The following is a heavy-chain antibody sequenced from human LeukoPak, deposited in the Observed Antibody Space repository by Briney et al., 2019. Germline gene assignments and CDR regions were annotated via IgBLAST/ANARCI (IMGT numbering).Heavy chain of an antibody. V-gene: IGHV3-30-3*01. CDR1: GFTFSSYA. D-gene: IGHD3-22*01. CDR3: AKDQNYYDSSGYYVEPLDY. J-gene: IGHJ4*02. CDR2: ISYDGSNK. Sequence: PGGSLRLSCAASGFTFSSYAMHWVRQAPGKGLEWVAVISYDGSNKYYADSVKGRFTISRDNSKNTLYLQMNSLRAEDTAIFYCAKDQNYYDSSGYYVEPLDYWGQGTLVTVSS.